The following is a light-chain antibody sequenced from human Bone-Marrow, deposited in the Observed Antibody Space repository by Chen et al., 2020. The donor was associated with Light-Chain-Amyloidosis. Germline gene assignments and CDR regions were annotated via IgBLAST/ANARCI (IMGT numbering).Light chain of an antibody. Sequence: SYELTQPPSVSVSPGQTARITCSGEDLPTKYAYWYQQKPGQAPVLVIHRDTERPSGISERFSGSSSGTPATLTISGVQAEDAADYHCQSADSRGTYDVIFGGGTKLPVL. CDR2: RDT. V-gene: IGLV3-25*03. J-gene: IGLJ2*01. CDR1: DLPTKY. CDR3: QSADSRGTYDVI.